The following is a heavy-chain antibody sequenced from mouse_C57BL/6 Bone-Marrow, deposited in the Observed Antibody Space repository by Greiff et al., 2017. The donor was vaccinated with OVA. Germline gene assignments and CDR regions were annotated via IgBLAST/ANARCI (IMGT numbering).Heavy chain of an antibody. CDR1: GYTFTSYT. CDR3: AIITTEAY. J-gene: IGHJ3*01. D-gene: IGHD1-1*01. Sequence: VHLVESGAELARPGASVKMSCKASGYTFTSYTMHWVKQRPGQGLEWIGYINPSSGYTKYNQKFKDKATLTADKSSSTAYMQLSSLTSEDSAVYYFAIITTEAYWGQGTLVTVSA. V-gene: IGHV1-4*01. CDR2: INPSSGYT.